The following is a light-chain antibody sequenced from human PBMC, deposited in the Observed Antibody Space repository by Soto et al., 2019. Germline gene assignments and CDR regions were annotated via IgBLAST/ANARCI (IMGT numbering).Light chain of an antibody. V-gene: IGLV1-40*01. CDR3: QSYDSIMEV. J-gene: IGLJ2*01. Sequence: QSVLRQPPSVSGAPGQRVTISCTGSSSNIGAGYDVHWYQQFPGTAPKLLIYDNNNRPSGVPDRFSGSKSGTSASLAISGLQAEDEAHYYCQSYDSIMEVFGGGTKLTVL. CDR2: DNN. CDR1: SSNIGAGYD.